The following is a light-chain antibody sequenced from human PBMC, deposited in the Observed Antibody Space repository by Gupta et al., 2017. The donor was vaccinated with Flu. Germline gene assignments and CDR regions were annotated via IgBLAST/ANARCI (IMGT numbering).Light chain of an antibody. CDR2: AAS. J-gene: IGKJ3*01. Sequence: IRLTQSPSSFSASTGDRVTITCRASQGISSYLAWYQQKPGKAPKLLIYAASTLQSGVPSRFSGSGSGTDFTLTISCLQSEDFATYYCQQYYSYPGFTFGPGTKVDIK. CDR3: QQYYSYPGFT. V-gene: IGKV1-8*01. CDR1: QGISSY.